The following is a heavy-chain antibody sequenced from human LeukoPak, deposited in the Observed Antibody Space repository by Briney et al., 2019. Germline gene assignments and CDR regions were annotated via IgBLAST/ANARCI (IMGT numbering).Heavy chain of an antibody. V-gene: IGHV3-30*18. J-gene: IGHJ4*02. D-gene: IGHD6-19*01. CDR3: AKEQGYTGWLTTGH. Sequence: GGSLRLSCAASGFTFSDYGMHWLRQAPGKGLEWVAVISWNGGEEHYGNSVRGRFTISRDNSKNMVYLQVNSLRAEDTAVYYCAKEQGYTGWLTTGHWGQGALVTVSS. CDR2: ISWNGGEE. CDR1: GFTFSDYG.